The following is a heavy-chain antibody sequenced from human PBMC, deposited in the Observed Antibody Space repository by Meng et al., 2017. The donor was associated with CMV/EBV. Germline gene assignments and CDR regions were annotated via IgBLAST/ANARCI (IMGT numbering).Heavy chain of an antibody. Sequence: GESLKISCAASGFTFSSYAMHWVRQAPGKGLEWVAVISYDGSNKYYADSVKGRFTISRDNSKNTLYLQMISLRAEDTAVHYCARAAYYYDSSGYYDHWGQGTLVTVSS. CDR2: ISYDGSNK. V-gene: IGHV3-30*04. CDR1: GFTFSSYA. J-gene: IGHJ5*02. CDR3: ARAAYYYDSSGYYDH. D-gene: IGHD3-22*01.